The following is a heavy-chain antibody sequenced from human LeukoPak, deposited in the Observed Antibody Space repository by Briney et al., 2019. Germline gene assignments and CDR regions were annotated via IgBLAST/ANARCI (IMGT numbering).Heavy chain of an antibody. CDR3: AREQYYYDSSGWIDY. D-gene: IGHD3-22*01. CDR2: INPNSGGT. V-gene: IGHV1-2*02. Sequence: ASVKLSCKASGYTFTGYYMHWVRQAPGQGLEWMGWINPNSGGTNYAQKFQGRVTMTRDTSISTAYMELSRLRSDDTAVYYCAREQYYYDSSGWIDYWGQGTLVTVSS. J-gene: IGHJ4*02. CDR1: GYTFTGYY.